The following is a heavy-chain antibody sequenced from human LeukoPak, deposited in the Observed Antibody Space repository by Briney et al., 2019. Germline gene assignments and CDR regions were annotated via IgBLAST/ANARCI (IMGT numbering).Heavy chain of an antibody. CDR3: ARDRGTQWLGPRFDY. Sequence: SETLSLTCTVSGGSISSYYWSWIRQPAGKGLEWIGRIYTSGSTNYNPSLKSRVTMSVDTSKNQFSLKLSSVTAADTAVYYCARDRGTQWLGPRFDYWGQGTLVTVSS. D-gene: IGHD6-19*01. CDR1: GGSISSYY. V-gene: IGHV4-4*07. J-gene: IGHJ4*02. CDR2: IYTSGST.